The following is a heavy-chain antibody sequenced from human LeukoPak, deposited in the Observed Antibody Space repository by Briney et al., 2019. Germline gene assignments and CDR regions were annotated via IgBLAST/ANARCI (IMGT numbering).Heavy chain of an antibody. V-gene: IGHV3-66*03. Sequence: TGGSLRLSCAASGFTVSSNYMSWVRQAPGKGLEWVSDIYSSGSTYYADSVKGRFTISRDNSKNTLYLKMSSLRAEDTAVYYCAKDGGCSSTSCYTVASPFDDWGQGTLVTVSS. D-gene: IGHD2-2*02. CDR3: AKDGGCSSTSCYTVASPFDD. J-gene: IGHJ4*02. CDR2: IYSSGST. CDR1: GFTVSSNY.